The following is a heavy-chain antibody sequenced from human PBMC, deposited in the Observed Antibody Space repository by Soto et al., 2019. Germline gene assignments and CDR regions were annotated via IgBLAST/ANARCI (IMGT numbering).Heavy chain of an antibody. Sequence: PGGSLRLSCAASGFTFSHYYMSWIRQAPGKGLEWVSYISSSSSYTNYADSVKGRFTISRDNAKNSLYLQMNSLRAEDTAVYYCARDLRDGYSAFAIFDPWGQGTLVTVSS. V-gene: IGHV3-11*06. CDR2: ISSSSSYT. CDR1: GFTFSHYY. D-gene: IGHD4-4*01. J-gene: IGHJ5*02. CDR3: ARDLRDGYSAFAIFDP.